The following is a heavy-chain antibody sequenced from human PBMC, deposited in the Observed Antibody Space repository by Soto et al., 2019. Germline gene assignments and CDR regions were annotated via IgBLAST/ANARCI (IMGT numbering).Heavy chain of an antibody. J-gene: IGHJ4*02. V-gene: IGHV1-69*02. Sequence: SVKVSCKASGGTFSSYTISWVRQAPGQGLEWMGRIIPILGIANYAQKFQGRVTITADKSTSTAYMELSSLRSEDTAVYYCARYAFWSGLPNTQPFDYWGQRTLVTLSS. CDR1: GGTFSSYT. CDR3: ARYAFWSGLPNTQPFDY. D-gene: IGHD3-3*01. CDR2: IIPILGIA.